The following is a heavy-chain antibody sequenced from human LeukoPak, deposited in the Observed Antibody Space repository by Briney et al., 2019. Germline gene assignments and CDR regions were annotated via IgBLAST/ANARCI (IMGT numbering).Heavy chain of an antibody. Sequence: SETLSLTCAVYGGSFSGYYWGWIRQPPGKGLEWIGEINHSGSTNYNPSLKSRVTISVDTSKNQFSLKLGSVTAADTAVYYCARSDSSGHYSDYWGQGTLVTVSS. D-gene: IGHD3-22*01. J-gene: IGHJ4*02. CDR1: GGSFSGYY. CDR3: ARSDSSGHYSDY. CDR2: INHSGST. V-gene: IGHV4-34*01.